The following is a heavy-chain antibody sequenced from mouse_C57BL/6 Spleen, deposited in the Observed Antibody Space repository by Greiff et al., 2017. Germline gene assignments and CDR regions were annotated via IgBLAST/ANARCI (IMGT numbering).Heavy chain of an antibody. V-gene: IGHV5-16*01. J-gene: IGHJ4*01. CDR1: GFTFSDYY. CDR2: INYDGSST. Sequence: EVKVVESEGGLVQPGSSMKLSCTASGFTFSDYYMAWVRQVPEKGLEWVANINYDGSSTYYLDSLKSRFIISRDNAKNILYLQMSSLKSEDTATYYCAREGIYYDYVGAMDYWGQGTSVTVSS. CDR3: AREGIYYDYVGAMDY. D-gene: IGHD2-4*01.